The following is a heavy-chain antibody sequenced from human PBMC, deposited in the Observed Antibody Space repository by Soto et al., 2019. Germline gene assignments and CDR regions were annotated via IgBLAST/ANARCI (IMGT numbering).Heavy chain of an antibody. CDR3: ARVPGVVVSADDAFDI. Sequence: QVQLQESGPGLVKPSGTLSLTCAVSGGSVSSSNWWSWVRQSPGKGLEWMGEIYHSGSAHYNPSLQSRASISLDKSSNQFSLRLTSVTAADTAVYYCARVPGVVVSADDAFDIWGPGTRVIVSS. V-gene: IGHV4-4*02. CDR2: IYHSGSA. D-gene: IGHD2-21*02. CDR1: GGSVSSSNW. J-gene: IGHJ3*02.